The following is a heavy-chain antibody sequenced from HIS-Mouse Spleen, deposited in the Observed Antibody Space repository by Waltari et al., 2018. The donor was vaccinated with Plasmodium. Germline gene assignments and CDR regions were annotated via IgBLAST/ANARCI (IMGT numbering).Heavy chain of an antibody. CDR1: GGSISSSSYS. CDR3: ARDRITGTSYFDY. Sequence: QLQLQESGPGLVKPSETLSLTCTVSGGSISSSSYSWGWIRQPPGKGLEWIGSIYYSGSTYYNPSLKSRVTISVDTSKNQFSLKLSSVTAADTAVYYCARDRITGTSYFDYWGQGTLVTVSS. D-gene: IGHD1-7*01. J-gene: IGHJ4*02. CDR2: IYYSGST. V-gene: IGHV4-39*07.